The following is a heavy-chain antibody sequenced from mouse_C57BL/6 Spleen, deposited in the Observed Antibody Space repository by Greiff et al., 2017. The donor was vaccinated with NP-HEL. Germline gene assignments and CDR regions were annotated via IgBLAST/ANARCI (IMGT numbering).Heavy chain of an antibody. Sequence: VKLQESGPGLVQPSQSLSITCTVSGFSLTSYGVHWVRQSPGKGLEWLGVIWSGGSTDYNAAFISRLSISKDNSKSQVFFQMNSLQADDTAIYYCARNGWDYGSEGYFDVWGTGTTVTVSS. J-gene: IGHJ1*03. D-gene: IGHD1-1*01. CDR3: ARNGWDYGSEGYFDV. V-gene: IGHV2-2*01. CDR2: IWSGGST. CDR1: GFSLTSYG.